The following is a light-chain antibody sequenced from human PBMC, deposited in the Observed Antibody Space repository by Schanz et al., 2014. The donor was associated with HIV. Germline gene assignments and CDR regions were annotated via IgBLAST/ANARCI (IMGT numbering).Light chain of an antibody. V-gene: IGKV3-20*01. CDR3: QYFGNSGGT. J-gene: IGKJ4*01. Sequence: EIVLTQSPGSLSLSPGGRATLSCGASQRLSSAYLAWYQQKRDQPPRLVIYATSTRAVGIPDRFSGTGSGTDFTLTISRLEPEDFAVYFCQYFGNSGGTFGGGTKVDIK. CDR1: QRLSSAY. CDR2: ATS.